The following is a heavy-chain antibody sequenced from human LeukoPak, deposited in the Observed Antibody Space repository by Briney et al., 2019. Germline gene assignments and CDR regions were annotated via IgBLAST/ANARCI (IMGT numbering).Heavy chain of an antibody. D-gene: IGHD3-22*01. Sequence: PSETLSLTCTVSGGSISSYYWSWLRQPPGKGREGIGFIYYTGCTIYSPSLKSRVTISVDTSKNQFSFRMTSVTAAGPAGDYCGRDYSDSSGYSPFQHWGEGTLVTVSS. CDR1: GGSISSYY. J-gene: IGHJ1*01. CDR3: GRDYSDSSGYSPFQH. V-gene: IGHV4-59*12. CDR2: IYYTGCT.